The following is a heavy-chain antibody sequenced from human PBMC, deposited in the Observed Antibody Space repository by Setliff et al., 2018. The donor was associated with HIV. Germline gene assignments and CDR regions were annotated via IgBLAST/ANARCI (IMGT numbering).Heavy chain of an antibody. Sequence: KSSETLSLTCAVSGGSFSSSNWWSWVRQPPGKGLEWIGEISHSGSTNYNPSLKSRVTISLDKSKNQFSLKLSSVTAADTAVYYCAGGDQLVRRGVFNIWGPGTMVTVS. CDR2: ISHSGST. D-gene: IGHD3-16*01. CDR3: AGGDQLVRRGVFNI. CDR1: GGSFSSSNW. J-gene: IGHJ3*02. V-gene: IGHV4-4*02.